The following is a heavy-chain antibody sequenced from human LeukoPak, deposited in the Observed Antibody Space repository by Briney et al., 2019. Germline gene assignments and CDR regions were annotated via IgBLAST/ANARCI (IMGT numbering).Heavy chain of an antibody. CDR2: ISWNSGSI. V-gene: IGHV3-9*01. D-gene: IGHD3-10*01. CDR3: ARDKSGWFGENHAFDI. J-gene: IGHJ3*02. CDR1: GFTFDDYV. Sequence: GRSLRLSCAASGFTFDDYVMHWVRHAPGKGLEWVSGISWNSGSIGYADSVKGRFTISRDNAKNSLYLQMNSLRAEDTAVYYCARDKSGWFGENHAFDIWGQGTMVTVSS.